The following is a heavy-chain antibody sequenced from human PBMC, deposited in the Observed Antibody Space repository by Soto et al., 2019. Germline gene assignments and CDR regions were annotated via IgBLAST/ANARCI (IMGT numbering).Heavy chain of an antibody. J-gene: IGHJ4*02. V-gene: IGHV3-74*01. D-gene: IGHD6-19*01. CDR1: GFTFSTYG. Sequence: GGSLRLSCAASGFTFSTYGMHWVRQAPGKGLEWVARINSDGSTTTYADSVKGRFTISRANARNTLYLQMDSLRAGDTALYYCARGYSSGPDYWGQGTLVTVSS. CDR2: INSDGSTT. CDR3: ARGYSSGPDY.